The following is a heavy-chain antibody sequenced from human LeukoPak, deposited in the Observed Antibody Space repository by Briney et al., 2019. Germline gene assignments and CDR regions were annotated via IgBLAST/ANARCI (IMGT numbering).Heavy chain of an antibody. CDR1: GGSTSSGGYY. J-gene: IGHJ4*02. CDR2: IYYSVIT. Sequence: PSQTLSLTCIVSGGSTSSGGYYWSWSRQHPAKGLEWIGYIYYSVITYYNPSLKSRVTISVEKSKNQFSLKLSSVTAADTAVYYCARSYGSGSLGYYFDYWGQGTLVTVSS. V-gene: IGHV4-31*02. D-gene: IGHD3-10*01. CDR3: ARSYGSGSLGYYFDY.